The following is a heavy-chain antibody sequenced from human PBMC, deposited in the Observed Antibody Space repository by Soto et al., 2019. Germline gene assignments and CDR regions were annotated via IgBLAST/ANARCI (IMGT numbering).Heavy chain of an antibody. CDR3: ARVCSGYYSYFDY. Sequence: SETLSLTCAVSGGSISSGCYSWSWIRQPPGKGLEWIGYIYHSGSTYYNPSLKSRVTISVDRSKNQFSLKLSSVTAADTAVYYCARVCSGYYSYFDYWGQGTLVTVSS. J-gene: IGHJ4*02. CDR1: GGSISSGCYS. V-gene: IGHV4-30-2*01. D-gene: IGHD3-22*01. CDR2: IYHSGST.